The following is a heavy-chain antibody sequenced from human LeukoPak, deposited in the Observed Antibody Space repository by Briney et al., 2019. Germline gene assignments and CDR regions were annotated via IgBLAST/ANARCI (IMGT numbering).Heavy chain of an antibody. D-gene: IGHD3-10*01. CDR1: GGTFSSYA. J-gene: IGHJ4*02. V-gene: IGHV1-69*06. CDR3: ARQPGREGQNLWRVIDY. CDR2: IIPIFGTA. Sequence: SVKVSCKASGGTFSSYAISWVRQAPGQGLEWMGGIIPIFGTANYAQKFQGRVTITADKSTSTAYMELSSLRSDDTAVYYCARQPGREGQNLWRVIDYWGQGTLVTVSS.